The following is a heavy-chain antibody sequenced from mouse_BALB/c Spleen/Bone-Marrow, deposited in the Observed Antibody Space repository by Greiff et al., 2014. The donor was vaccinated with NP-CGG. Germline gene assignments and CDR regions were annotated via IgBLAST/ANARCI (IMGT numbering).Heavy chain of an antibody. CDR3: ARQLAYAMDY. CDR1: GFTFSDYY. V-gene: IGHV5-12*02. J-gene: IGHJ4*01. D-gene: IGHD4-1*01. Sequence: LKGSGGGLLQPGGALKLSFATSGFTFSDYYMYLGRQTPEKRVGWVAYITKGGGSTYYPDIVKGRFTISRDNAKNTLYLQMSRLKSEDTAMYYCARQLAYAMDYWGQGTSVTVSS. CDR2: ITKGGGST.